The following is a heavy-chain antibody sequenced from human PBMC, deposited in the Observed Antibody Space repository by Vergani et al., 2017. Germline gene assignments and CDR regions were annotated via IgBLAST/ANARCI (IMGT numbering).Heavy chain of an antibody. D-gene: IGHD1-14*01. V-gene: IGHV1-2*02. CDR2: INPNSGGT. Sequence: QVQLVQSGAEVKKPGASVKVSCKASGYTFTGYYMHWVRQAPGQGLEWMGWINPNSGGTNYAQKFQGRVTMTRDTSISTAYMELGRLRSDDTAVNYCASSNWNHVRPIYAFDIWGQGTMVTVSS. J-gene: IGHJ3*02. CDR1: GYTFTGYY. CDR3: ASSNWNHVRPIYAFDI.